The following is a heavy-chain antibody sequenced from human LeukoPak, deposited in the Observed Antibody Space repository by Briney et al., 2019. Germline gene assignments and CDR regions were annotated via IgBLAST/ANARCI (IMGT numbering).Heavy chain of an antibody. CDR3: ARGSGGGSGNNYKDHSYGMDV. Sequence: PSETLSLTCTVSGGSISVYYWSWIRQPAGKPLEWIGRIHSSGTTNYNPSLKSRVTTSLDTSKNQFSLKLNSVTAADTAVYYCARGSGGGSGNNYKDHSYGMDVWGQGTTVTVSS. V-gene: IGHV4-4*07. CDR1: GGSISVYY. CDR2: IHSSGTT. D-gene: IGHD3-10*01. J-gene: IGHJ6*02.